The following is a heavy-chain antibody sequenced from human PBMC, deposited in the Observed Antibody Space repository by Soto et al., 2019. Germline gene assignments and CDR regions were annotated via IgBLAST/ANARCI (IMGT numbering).Heavy chain of an antibody. Sequence: GSLRLSCAASGFPLTTYALSWVRQAPGKRLEWVSAVSDDGGAHYASSVMGRFIVSRDLSKSTVYLEIIGLTAEDTALYYCAKETAGIGIPIFDHWGQGIMVTVSS. CDR3: AKETAGIGIPIFDH. CDR2: VSDDGGA. J-gene: IGHJ4*02. D-gene: IGHD6-13*01. V-gene: IGHV3-23*01. CDR1: GFPLTTYA.